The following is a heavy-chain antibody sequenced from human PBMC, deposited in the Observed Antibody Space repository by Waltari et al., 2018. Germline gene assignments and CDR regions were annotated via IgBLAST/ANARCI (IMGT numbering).Heavy chain of an antibody. J-gene: IGHJ4*02. CDR3: VKGFCSAGICYNPAPYYFDF. V-gene: IGHV3-23*03. D-gene: IGHD2-15*01. CDR1: GFTFSNFA. CDR2: FFSGAGGT. Sequence: EVQLLESGGGSVQPGGSLRLSCEASGFTFSNFAMSWVRQAPGKGLEWVSVFFSGAGGTIYADSVRGRFTISRDDSKSVLYLQMESLRVEDTAIYYCVKGFCSAGICYNPAPYYFDFWGQGTLVTVSS.